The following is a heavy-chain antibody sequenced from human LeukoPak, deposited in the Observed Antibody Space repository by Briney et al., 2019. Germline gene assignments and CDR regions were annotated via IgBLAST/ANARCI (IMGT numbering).Heavy chain of an antibody. J-gene: IGHJ4*02. V-gene: IGHV1-18*01. CDR2: ISAYSGNI. Sequence: ASVKVSCKASGYTFTNYGISWVRQAPGQGLEWMGWISAYSGNIKYAQRLQGRVTMTTDTSTSTAYMELRSLRSDDTAVYYCARDTGGGSGYDYWGQGTLVTVSS. CDR3: ARDTGGGSGYDY. CDR1: GYTFTNYG. D-gene: IGHD3-22*01.